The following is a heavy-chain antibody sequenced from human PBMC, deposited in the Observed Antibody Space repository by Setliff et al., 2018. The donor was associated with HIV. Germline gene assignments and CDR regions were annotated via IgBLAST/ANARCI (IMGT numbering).Heavy chain of an antibody. V-gene: IGHV3-23*01. CDR2: ISGSGDNT. CDR1: GFTFSSFA. Sequence: GGSLRLSCAASGFTFSSFAMTWVRQAPGKGLEWVSSISGSGDNTVHAGSVKGRFIISRDNSKSTLYLQMNSLRAEDAAVYYCAKGSGFHDYWGQGTRVTVSS. CDR3: AKGSGFHDY. D-gene: IGHD6-19*01. J-gene: IGHJ4*02.